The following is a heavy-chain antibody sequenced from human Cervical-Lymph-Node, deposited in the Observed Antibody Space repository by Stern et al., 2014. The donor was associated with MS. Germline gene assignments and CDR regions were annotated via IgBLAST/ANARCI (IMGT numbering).Heavy chain of an antibody. Sequence: QITLKESGPALVKPTQTLTLTCTFSGFSISTSGMRVSWIRQPPGKALEWLARIDWDDNKFYSTSLKTRLTISKDTSKNQVVLTMTNMDPVDTATYYCARSPPYYEFWNDYYYFDYWGQGTLVAVSS. CDR1: GFSISTSGMR. V-gene: IGHV2-70*04. CDR2: IDWDDNK. J-gene: IGHJ4*02. CDR3: ARSPPYYEFWNDYYYFDY. D-gene: IGHD3-3*01.